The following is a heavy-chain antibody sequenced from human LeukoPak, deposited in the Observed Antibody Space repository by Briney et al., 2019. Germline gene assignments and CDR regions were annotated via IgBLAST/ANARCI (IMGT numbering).Heavy chain of an antibody. D-gene: IGHD2-2*02. V-gene: IGHV4-34*01. Sequence: SETLSLTCAVYGGSFSGYYWSWIRQPPGQGLEWIGEINHSGSTNYNPSLKSRVTTSADKSKNQFSLKLSSVTAADTAVYYCAGGTYCSSTSCYTRYYYYYGMDVWGQGTTVTVFS. CDR1: GGSFSGYY. CDR3: AGGTYCSSTSCYTRYYYYYGMDV. J-gene: IGHJ6*02. CDR2: INHSGST.